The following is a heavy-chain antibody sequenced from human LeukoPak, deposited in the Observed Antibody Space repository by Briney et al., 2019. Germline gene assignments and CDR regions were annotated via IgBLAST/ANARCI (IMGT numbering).Heavy chain of an antibody. CDR1: GYTFTSYY. V-gene: IGHV1-46*01. J-gene: IGHJ4*02. Sequence: ASVKVSCKASGYTFTSYYMHWVRQAPGQGLEWMGIINPSGGSTSYAQKFQGRVTMTRDTSTSTVYMELSSLRSEDTAVYYCARDGEGIAAAGNFYGYWGQGTLVTVSS. D-gene: IGHD6-13*01. CDR3: ARDGEGIAAAGNFYGY. CDR2: INPSGGST.